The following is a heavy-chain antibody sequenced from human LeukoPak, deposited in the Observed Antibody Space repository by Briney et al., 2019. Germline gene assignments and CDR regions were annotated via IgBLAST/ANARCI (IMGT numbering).Heavy chain of an antibody. CDR3: ATGIVVVPAAKPGSYPFDY. CDR1: GGTFSSYA. D-gene: IGHD2-2*01. V-gene: IGHV1-69*05. Sequence: ASVKVSCKASGGTFSSYAISWVRQAPGQGLEWMGGIIPIFGTANYAQKFQGGVTITTDESTSTAYMELSSLRSEDTAVYYCATGIVVVPAAKPGSYPFDYWGQGTLVTVSS. J-gene: IGHJ4*02. CDR2: IIPIFGTA.